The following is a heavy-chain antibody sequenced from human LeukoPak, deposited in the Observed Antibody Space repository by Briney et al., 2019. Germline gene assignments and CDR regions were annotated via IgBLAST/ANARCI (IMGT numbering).Heavy chain of an antibody. CDR1: GYTFTSYG. V-gene: IGHV1-18*01. CDR3: ANTYYYDSSGYSDAFDI. D-gene: IGHD3-22*01. CDR2: ISAYNGNT. Sequence: GASVKVSCKASGYTFTSYGISWVRQAPGQGLEWMGWISAYNGNTNYAQKLQGRVTMTTDTSTSTAYMELRSLRSDDTAVYYCANTYYYDSSGYSDAFDIWGQGTMVTVSS. J-gene: IGHJ3*02.